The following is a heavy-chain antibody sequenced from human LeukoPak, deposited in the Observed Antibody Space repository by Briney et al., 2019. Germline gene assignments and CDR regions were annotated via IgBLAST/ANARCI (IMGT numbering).Heavy chain of an antibody. J-gene: IGHJ4*02. CDR2: IRGGGGDK. V-gene: IGHV3-23*01. CDR3: AKISWDGRGSFY. CDR1: GFTFSTYC. D-gene: IGHD3-10*01. Sequence: GGSLRLSCAASGFTFSTYCMSWVRQAPGKGLEWVSAIRGGGGDKYYAGSVKGRFTISRGNSKATLSLQMNSLRAEDTAVYYCAKISWDGRGSFYWGQGTLVTVSS.